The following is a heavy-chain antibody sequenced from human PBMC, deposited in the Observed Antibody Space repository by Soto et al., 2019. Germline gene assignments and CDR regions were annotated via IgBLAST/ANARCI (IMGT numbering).Heavy chain of an antibody. D-gene: IGHD1-1*01. CDR3: ARHSPGRTPANY. V-gene: IGHV4-39*01. J-gene: IGHJ4*02. CDR2: IYYSGST. Sequence: QLQLQESGPGLVKPSETLSLTCTVSGGSISSSSYYWGWIRQPPGKGLEWIGSIYYSGSTYYNPSLKSRLTISVDTSKSPFSLKLSSVTAADTAVYYCARHSPGRTPANYWGQGTLVTVSS. CDR1: GGSISSSSYY.